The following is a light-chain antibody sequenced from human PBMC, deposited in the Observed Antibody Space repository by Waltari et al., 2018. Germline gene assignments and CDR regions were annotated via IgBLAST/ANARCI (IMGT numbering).Light chain of an antibody. CDR3: MQSLRALWT. CDR1: QSLLHSNGFNY. Sequence: DIVVTQSPLFLPVTPGEPASISCRSSQSLLHSNGFNYLDWYLQKPGQLPQLLIYLGSNRASGVPDRFSGSGSGTDFTLKISRVEAEDVGVYYCMQSLRALWTFGQGTKVEIK. V-gene: IGKV2-28*01. J-gene: IGKJ1*01. CDR2: LGS.